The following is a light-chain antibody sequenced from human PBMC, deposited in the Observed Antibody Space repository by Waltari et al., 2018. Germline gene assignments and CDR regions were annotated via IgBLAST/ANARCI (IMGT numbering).Light chain of an antibody. J-gene: IGLJ1*01. CDR1: DSVVGAYTF. V-gene: IGLV2-14*01. CDR2: EVS. CDR3: SSYTTSNAPGV. Sequence: QSALTQPASVPGSPGQSIPIPCTGTDSVVGAYTFVSWYRQHPGKAPHLIIYEVSERPPGISDRFSGSKSDNTASLTISGLQADDEAVYYCSSYTTSNAPGVFGTGTKVMVL.